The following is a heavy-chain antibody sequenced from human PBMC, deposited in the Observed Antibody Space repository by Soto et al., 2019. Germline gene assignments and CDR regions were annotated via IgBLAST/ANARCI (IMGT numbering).Heavy chain of an antibody. D-gene: IGHD3-16*02. CDR2: ISSSGSTI. CDR3: ARDQPNDYVWGSYRPDAFDI. Sequence: QVQLVESGGGLVKPGGSLRLSCAASGFTFSDYYMSWIRQAPGKGPEWVSYISSSGSTIYYADSVKGRFTISRDNAKNSLYLQMNSLRAEDTAVYYCARDQPNDYVWGSYRPDAFDIWGQGTMVTVSS. J-gene: IGHJ3*02. V-gene: IGHV3-11*01. CDR1: GFTFSDYY.